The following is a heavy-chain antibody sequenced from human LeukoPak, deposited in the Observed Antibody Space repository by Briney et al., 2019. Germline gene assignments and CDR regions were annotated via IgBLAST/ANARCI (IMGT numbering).Heavy chain of an antibody. CDR2: ISGSGGST. CDR3: AKVVVGDDFWSGYYSDY. J-gene: IGHJ4*02. D-gene: IGHD3-3*01. V-gene: IGHV3-23*01. Sequence: GGSLRLSCAASGFTFSSYAMSWVRHAPGKGLEWVSAISGSGGSTYYADSVKGRFTISRDNSKNTLYLQMNSLRAEDTAVYYCAKVVVGDDFWSGYYSDYWGQGTLVTVSS. CDR1: GFTFSSYA.